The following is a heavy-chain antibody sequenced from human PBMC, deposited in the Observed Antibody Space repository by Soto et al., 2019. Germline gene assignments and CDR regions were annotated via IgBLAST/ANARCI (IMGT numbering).Heavy chain of an antibody. J-gene: IGHJ4*02. D-gene: IGHD3-10*01. Sequence: GGSLRLSFGASGFTLSSYCMNWVRQAPGKGLEWVSSISSSSSYIYYADSVKGRFTISRDNAKNSLYLQMNSLRAEDTAVYYCARGVGPSWSYYNSYFDDWGQGTLVPVSS. V-gene: IGHV3-21*01. CDR3: ARGVGPSWSYYNSYFDD. CDR1: GFTLSSYC. CDR2: ISSSSSYI.